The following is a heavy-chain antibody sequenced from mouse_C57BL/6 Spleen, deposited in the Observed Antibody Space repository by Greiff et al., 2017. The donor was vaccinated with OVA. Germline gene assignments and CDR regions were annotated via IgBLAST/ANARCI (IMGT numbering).Heavy chain of an antibody. D-gene: IGHD3-3*01. Sequence: QVQLMQSGPGLVQPSQSLSITCTVSGFSLTSYGVHWVRQSPGKGLEWLGVIWSGGSSDYNAAFISRLSISKDNSKSKVFFKMNSLKADDTAIYYCAREGGLARTYYFDYWGQGTTLTVSS. CDR1: GFSLTSYG. CDR3: AREGGLARTYYFDY. CDR2: IWSGGSS. J-gene: IGHJ2*01. V-gene: IGHV2-2*01.